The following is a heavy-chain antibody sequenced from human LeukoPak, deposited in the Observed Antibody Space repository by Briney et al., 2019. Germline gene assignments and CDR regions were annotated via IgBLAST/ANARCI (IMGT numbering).Heavy chain of an antibody. CDR3: ARGGFWSGYYHLDY. D-gene: IGHD3-3*01. CDR2: INHSGST. V-gene: IGHV4-34*01. CDR1: GGSFSGYY. J-gene: IGHJ4*02. Sequence: SETLSLTCAVYGGSFSGYYWSWIRQPPGKGLEWIGEINHSGSTNYNPSLKSRVTISVDTSKNQFSLKLSSVTAADTAVYYCARGGFWSGYYHLDYWGQGTLVTVSS.